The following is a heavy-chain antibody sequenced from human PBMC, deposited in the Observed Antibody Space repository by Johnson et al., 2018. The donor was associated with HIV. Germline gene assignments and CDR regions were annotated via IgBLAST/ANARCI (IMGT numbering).Heavy chain of an antibody. D-gene: IGHD2-15*01. CDR3: ARSPRIVVVVAATVGHAFDI. Sequence: VQLVESGGGVVQPGRSLRLSCAASGFTFISYAMHWVRQAPGKGLEWVSVIYSGGSTYYADSVKGRFTISRDNSKNTLYLQMNSLRAEDTAVYYCARSPRIVVVVAATVGHAFDIWGQGTMVTVSS. J-gene: IGHJ3*02. V-gene: IGHV3-66*01. CDR1: GFTFISYA. CDR2: IYSGGST.